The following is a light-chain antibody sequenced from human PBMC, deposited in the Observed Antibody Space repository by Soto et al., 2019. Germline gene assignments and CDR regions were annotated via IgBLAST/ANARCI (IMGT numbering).Light chain of an antibody. V-gene: IGKV1-27*01. CDR3: QKYNSAPPT. J-gene: IGKJ1*01. Sequence: DIQMTQSPCSLSASVGDRVTITCWASQGISNYLAWYQQKPGKVPKLLIYAASTLQSGVPSRFSGSGSGTDFTLTISSLQPEDVATYYCQKYNSAPPTIGQGTKVEIK. CDR1: QGISNY. CDR2: AAS.